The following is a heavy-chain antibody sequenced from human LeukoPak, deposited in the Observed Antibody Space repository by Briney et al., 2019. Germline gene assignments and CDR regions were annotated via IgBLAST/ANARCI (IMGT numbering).Heavy chain of an antibody. CDR2: IGGSGGNR. Sequence: PGGSLRLSCTASGFTFGGYAMSWFRQAPGKGLEWVSSIGGSGGNRYYGGSVKGRFTVSRDNSKNTLHLQMNSLRVEDTAVYYCAKAPYFYSGMDVWGQGTTVTVSS. CDR1: GFTFGGYA. CDR3: AKAPYFYSGMDV. J-gene: IGHJ6*02. V-gene: IGHV3-23*01.